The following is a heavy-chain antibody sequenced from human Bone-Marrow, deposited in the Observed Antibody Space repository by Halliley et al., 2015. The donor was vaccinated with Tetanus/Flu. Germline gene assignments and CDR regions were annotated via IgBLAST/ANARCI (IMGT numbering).Heavy chain of an antibody. D-gene: IGHD2-15*01. J-gene: IGHJ4*02. V-gene: IGHV3-53*01. CDR3: TRVVGGPPDY. Sequence: SPIYSGGRPSYADSGRGRFPISRDNSKNTPYLQMNSLRVADTAVYYCTRVVGGPPDYWGQGTLVTVSS. CDR2: IYSGGRP.